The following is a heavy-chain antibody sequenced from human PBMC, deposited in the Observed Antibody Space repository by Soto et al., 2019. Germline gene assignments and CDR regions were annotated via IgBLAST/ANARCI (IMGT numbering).Heavy chain of an antibody. CDR1: GFTFSSYG. V-gene: IGHV3-33*01. CDR3: ARDQPTEYYGRGNGMDV. Sequence: GGSLRLSCAASGFTFSSYGMHWVRQAPGKGLEWVAVIWYDGSNKYYADSVKGRFTISRDNSKNTLYLQMNSLRAEDTAVYYCARDQPTEYYGRGNGMDVWGQGTTVTVSS. D-gene: IGHD3-10*01. J-gene: IGHJ6*02. CDR2: IWYDGSNK.